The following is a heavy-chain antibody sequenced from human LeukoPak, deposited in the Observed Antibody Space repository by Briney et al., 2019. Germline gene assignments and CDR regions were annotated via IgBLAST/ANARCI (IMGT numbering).Heavy chain of an antibody. D-gene: IGHD2-8*02. V-gene: IGHV5-51*01. CDR3: ARRLVGLPDGFDI. Sequence: GESLKISCKGSRYSFTNYWIGWVRQMPGKGLEWMGIISPGDSDTRYSPSFQGQVTISADKSISTAYLQWSSLKASDTAMYYCARRLVGLPDGFDIWGQGTMVTVSS. CDR1: RYSFTNYW. CDR2: ISPGDSDT. J-gene: IGHJ3*02.